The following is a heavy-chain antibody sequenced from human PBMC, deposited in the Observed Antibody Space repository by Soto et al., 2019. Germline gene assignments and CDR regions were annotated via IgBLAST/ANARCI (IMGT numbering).Heavy chain of an antibody. CDR2: IYYSGST. Sequence: PSETLSLTCTVSGGSISSGGYYWSWIRQHPGKGLEWIGYIYYSGSTYYNPSLKSRVTISVDTSKNQFSLKLSSVTAADTAVYYCAREPYSSSWCVYWGQGTLVTVSS. CDR3: AREPYSSSWCVY. CDR1: GGSISSGGYY. V-gene: IGHV4-31*03. D-gene: IGHD6-13*01. J-gene: IGHJ4*02.